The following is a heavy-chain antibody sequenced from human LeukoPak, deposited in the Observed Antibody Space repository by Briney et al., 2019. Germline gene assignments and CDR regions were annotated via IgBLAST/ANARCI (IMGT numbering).Heavy chain of an antibody. J-gene: IGHJ4*02. V-gene: IGHV1-8*01. Sequence: ASVKVSCKASGYTFTSYDINWVRQATGQGLEWMGWMNSNSGNTGYAQKFQGRVTMARNTSISTAYMELSSLRSEDTAVYYCARENRIQLWSDWGQGTLVTVSS. CDR1: GYTFTSYD. CDR2: MNSNSGNT. D-gene: IGHD5-18*01. CDR3: ARENRIQLWSD.